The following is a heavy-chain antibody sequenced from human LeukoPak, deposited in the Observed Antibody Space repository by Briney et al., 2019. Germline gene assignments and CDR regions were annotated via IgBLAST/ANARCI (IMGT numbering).Heavy chain of an antibody. J-gene: IGHJ5*02. CDR2: IIPIFGTA. D-gene: IGHD3-9*01. CDR1: GGTFSSYA. V-gene: IGHV1-69*13. CDR3: ARDSSRADYDILTGYYP. Sequence: GASVKVSCKASGGTFSSYAISWVRQAPGQGLEWMGGIIPIFGTANYAQKFQGRVTITADESTSTAYMELSSLRSEDTAVYYCARDSSRADYDILTGYYPWGQGTLVTVSS.